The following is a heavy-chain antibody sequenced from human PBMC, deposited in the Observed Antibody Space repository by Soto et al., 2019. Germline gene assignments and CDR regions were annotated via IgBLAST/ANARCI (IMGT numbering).Heavy chain of an antibody. CDR3: ARVNSSSWYEWLTTDY. D-gene: IGHD6-13*01. CDR2: ISAYNGNT. V-gene: IGHV1-18*01. Sequence: ASVKVSCKASGYTFTSYGISWVRQAPGQGLEWMGWISAYNGNTNYAQKLQGRVTMTTDTSTSTAYMELRSLRSDDTAVYYCARVNSSSWYEWLTTDYWGQGTLVTVSS. CDR1: GYTFTSYG. J-gene: IGHJ4*02.